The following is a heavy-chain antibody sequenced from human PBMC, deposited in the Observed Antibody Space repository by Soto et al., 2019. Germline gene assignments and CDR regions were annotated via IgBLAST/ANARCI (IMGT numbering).Heavy chain of an antibody. CDR1: GGTIRRYY. CDR2: MHTSGST. J-gene: IGHJ4*02. CDR3: ARASMPKAHFDY. D-gene: IGHD2-2*01. Sequence: SPTLPLPGTVSGGTIRRYYWSWIRQTAGKCLEWIGRMHTSGSTNYNPSLKSRVTISVDMSKNQISLKLTSVTAADTALYYCARASMPKAHFDYWGQGTMVTVS. V-gene: IGHV4-4*07.